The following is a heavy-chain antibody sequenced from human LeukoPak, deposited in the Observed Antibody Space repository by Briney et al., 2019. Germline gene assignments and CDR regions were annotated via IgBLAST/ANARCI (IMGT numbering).Heavy chain of an antibody. V-gene: IGHV3-21*01. J-gene: IGHJ4*02. CDR2: ISSSSSYI. CDR3: ARDPWGVGATAPSFDY. D-gene: IGHD1-26*01. Sequence: GGSLRLSCAASGFTFSSYSMNWVRQAPGKGLEWVSSISSSSSYIYYADSVKGRFTISRDNAKNSLYLQMNSLRAEDTAVYYCARDPWGVGATAPSFDYCGQGTLVTVSS. CDR1: GFTFSSYS.